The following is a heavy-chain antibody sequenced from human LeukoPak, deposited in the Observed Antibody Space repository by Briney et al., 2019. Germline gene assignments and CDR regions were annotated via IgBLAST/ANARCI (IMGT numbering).Heavy chain of an antibody. Sequence: GGSLRLSCAAPGFTFSSYSMNWVRQAPGKGLEWVSFIYSGTIHYSDSVKGRFTISRDNSKNTLYLQMNSLRAEDTAVYYCARRAGAYSHPYDYWGQGTLVTVSS. CDR3: ARRAGAYSHPYDY. V-gene: IGHV3-53*01. J-gene: IGHJ4*02. D-gene: IGHD4/OR15-4a*01. CDR1: GFTFSSYS. CDR2: IYSGTI.